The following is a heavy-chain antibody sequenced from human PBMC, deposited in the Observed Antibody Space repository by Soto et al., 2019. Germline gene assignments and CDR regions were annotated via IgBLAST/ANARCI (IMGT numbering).Heavy chain of an antibody. CDR2: IVVGSGNT. CDR3: ADWEFWSGRNALDX. J-gene: IGHJ3*01. D-gene: IGHD3-3*01. Sequence: SVKVSCNASGFTFTSSAVQWVRQARGQRLEWIGCIVVGSGNTNYAQKFQERVTITRDMSTSTAYMELSSLRSEETAVYYCADWEFWSGRNALDXWGQGTIVTVS. CDR1: GFTFTSSA. V-gene: IGHV1-58*01.